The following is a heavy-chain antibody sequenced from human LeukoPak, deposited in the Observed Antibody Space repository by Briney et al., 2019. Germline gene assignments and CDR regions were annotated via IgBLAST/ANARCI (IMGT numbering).Heavy chain of an antibody. CDR2: IYYSGTT. V-gene: IGHV4-59*01. D-gene: IGHD1-1*01. CDR1: GGSINSYF. Sequence: SGTLSLTCTVSGGSINSYFWTWIRQPPGKGLEWIGYIYYSGTTNYNPSLKSRVIISVDTSNNQFSLKLNSVTAADTAVYYCARYLSGRTLDYWGQGTLVTVSS. CDR3: ARYLSGRTLDY. J-gene: IGHJ4*02.